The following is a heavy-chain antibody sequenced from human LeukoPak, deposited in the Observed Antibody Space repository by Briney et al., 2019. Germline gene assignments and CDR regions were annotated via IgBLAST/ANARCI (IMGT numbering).Heavy chain of an antibody. D-gene: IGHD3-3*01. CDR1: GFTFTSSA. Sequence: SVKVSGKASGFTFTSSAMQWVRQARGQRLEWIGWIVVGSGNTNYAQKFQERVTITRDMSTSIAYMELSSLRSEDTAVYYCAAISAYYDFWSGIDYDYWGQGTLVTVSS. CDR2: IVVGSGNT. J-gene: IGHJ4*02. V-gene: IGHV1-58*02. CDR3: AAISAYYDFWSGIDYDY.